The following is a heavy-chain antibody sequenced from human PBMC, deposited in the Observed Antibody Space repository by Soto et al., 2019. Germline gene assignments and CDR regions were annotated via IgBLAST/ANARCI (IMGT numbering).Heavy chain of an antibody. D-gene: IGHD3-22*01. CDR1: GFTFTSYW. Sequence: PGGSLRLSCAASGFTFTSYWMSWVRQAPGKGLEWVANIKQDGSEKYYVDSVKGRFTISRDNAKNSLYLQMNSLRAEDTAVYYCARDYYDSSGYYPRFDFWGQGILVTVSS. CDR2: IKQDGSEK. V-gene: IGHV3-7*04. CDR3: ARDYYDSSGYYPRFDF. J-gene: IGHJ4*02.